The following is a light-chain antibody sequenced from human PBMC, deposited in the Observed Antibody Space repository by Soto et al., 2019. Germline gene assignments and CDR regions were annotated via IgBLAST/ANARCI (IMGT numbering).Light chain of an antibody. CDR3: QQYYSYPRT. Sequence: AIRMTQSPSSLSASTGDRVTITCRASQGISSYLAWYQQKPGKAPKLLIYAASTLQSGVPSRFSGSGSGTHFTLTISCLQSEDFATYYCQQYYSYPRTFGQGTKVDIK. V-gene: IGKV1-8*01. CDR2: AAS. CDR1: QGISSY. J-gene: IGKJ1*01.